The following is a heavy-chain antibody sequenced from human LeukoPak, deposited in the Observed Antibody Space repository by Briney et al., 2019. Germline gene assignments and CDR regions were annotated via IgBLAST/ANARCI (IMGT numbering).Heavy chain of an antibody. CDR3: ARGRSSMVRGYYYYYMDV. D-gene: IGHD3-10*01. CDR2: VNPRGST. V-gene: IGHV4-34*01. J-gene: IGHJ6*03. Sequence: NPSETLSLTCAVYGTSFSTYYWNWIRQSPGKGLEWIGEVNPRGSTNYNPSLKTRVTISADTSKNQFSLKLSSVTAADTAVYYCARGRSSMVRGYYYYYMDVWGKGTTVTISS. CDR1: GTSFSTYY.